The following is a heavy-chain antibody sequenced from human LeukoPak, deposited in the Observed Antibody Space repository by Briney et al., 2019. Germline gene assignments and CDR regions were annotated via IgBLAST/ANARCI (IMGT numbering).Heavy chain of an antibody. CDR2: INPNSGGT. CDR1: GYTFTGYY. J-gene: IGHJ4*02. Sequence: ASVKVSCKASGYTFTGYYMHWVRQAPGQGLEWMGWINPNSGGTNYAQKFQGRVAMTRDTSISTAYMELSRQRSDDTAVYYCARAFRDGYNWGYYFDYWGQGTLVTVSS. D-gene: IGHD5-24*01. CDR3: ARAFRDGYNWGYYFDY. V-gene: IGHV1-2*02.